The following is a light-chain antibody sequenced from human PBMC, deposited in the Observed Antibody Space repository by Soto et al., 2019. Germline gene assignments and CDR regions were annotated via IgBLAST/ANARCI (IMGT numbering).Light chain of an antibody. J-gene: IGLJ2*01. V-gene: IGLV2-14*01. CDR1: MRDVGAYNL. CDR3: SSYTSKSSLI. CDR2: EVR. Sequence: QSALTQPTSVSGSPGQSITISCAGTMRDVGAYNLVSWYQQHPGRAPQLIIYEVRNRTSGISFRFSVSKSGNTASLTISGLKAEDEADYYCSSYTSKSSLIFGGGTKLTVL.